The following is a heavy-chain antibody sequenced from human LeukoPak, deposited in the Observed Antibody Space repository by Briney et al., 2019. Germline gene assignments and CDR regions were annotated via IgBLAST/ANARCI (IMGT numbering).Heavy chain of an antibody. CDR3: ARASALATPPFAY. CDR2: INIDGSTS. D-gene: IGHD5-12*01. CDR1: GFTFSIYW. J-gene: IGHJ4*02. Sequence: GGSLRLSCAASGFTFSIYWMHWVRQAPGKGLVWVSRINIDGSTSNYADSVKGRFTISRDNAKNAVYLQMSSLRVGDTAVYYCARASALATPPFAYWGQGTLVTVSS. V-gene: IGHV3-74*01.